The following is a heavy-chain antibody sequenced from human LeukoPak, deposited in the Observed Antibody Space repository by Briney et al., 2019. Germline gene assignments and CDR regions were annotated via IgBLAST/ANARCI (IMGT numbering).Heavy chain of an antibody. CDR2: IYHSGST. CDR1: GGSISSGGYS. D-gene: IGHD4-23*01. Sequence: SETLSLTCAVSGGSISSGGYSWSWIRQPPGKGLEWIGYIYHSGSTYYNPSLKSRVTISVDRSEDQFSLKLSSVTAADTAVYYCARGGNSDFDYWGQGTLVTVSS. J-gene: IGHJ4*02. V-gene: IGHV4-30-2*01. CDR3: ARGGNSDFDY.